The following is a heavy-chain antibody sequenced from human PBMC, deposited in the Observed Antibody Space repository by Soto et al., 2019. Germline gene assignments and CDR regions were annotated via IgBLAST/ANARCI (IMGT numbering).Heavy chain of an antibody. Sequence: SETLSLTCAVYGGSFSGYYWSWIRQPPGKGLEWIGEINHSESTNYNPSLKSRVTISVDTSKNQFSLKLSSVTAADTAVYYCARPSIAVAGRYFQHWGQGTLVTVSS. CDR2: INHSEST. CDR3: ARPSIAVAGRYFQH. D-gene: IGHD6-19*01. CDR1: GGSFSGYY. V-gene: IGHV4-34*01. J-gene: IGHJ1*01.